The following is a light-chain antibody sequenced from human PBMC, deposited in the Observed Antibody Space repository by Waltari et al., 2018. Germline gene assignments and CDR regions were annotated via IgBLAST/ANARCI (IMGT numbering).Light chain of an antibody. CDR1: QRVGRS. Sequence: IVLTPSPGTLSLSPGESATLACRASQRVGRSLAMYQQKPGQAPRLLLYDASRRATGIPDRFSGSGSGTDFSLTSSRLEPEDFAVYYCQHYVRLPATFGQGTKVEI. V-gene: IGKV3-20*01. CDR2: DAS. CDR3: QHYVRLPAT. J-gene: IGKJ1*01.